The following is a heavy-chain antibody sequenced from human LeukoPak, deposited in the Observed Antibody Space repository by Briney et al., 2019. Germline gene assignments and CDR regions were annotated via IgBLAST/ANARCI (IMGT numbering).Heavy chain of an antibody. D-gene: IGHD6-19*01. J-gene: IGHJ4*02. CDR1: GYTFTSYY. CDR2: INPSGGT. V-gene: IGHV1-46*01. Sequence: ASVPVSCKAFGYTFTSYYVHWVRQAPGQGLEWMGIINPSGGTNYAQKFQGRVTMTRDTSTSTVYMELSSLRSGDTAVYYCARGTPMYSSVWGQGTVVTVSS. CDR3: ARGTPMYSSV.